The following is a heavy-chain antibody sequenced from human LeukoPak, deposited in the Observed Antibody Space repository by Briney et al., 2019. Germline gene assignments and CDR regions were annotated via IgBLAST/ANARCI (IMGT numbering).Heavy chain of an antibody. CDR1: GYTFTGYY. J-gene: IGHJ3*02. D-gene: IGHD3-22*01. CDR2: INPNSGGT. Sequence: ASVKVSCKASGYTFTGYYMHWVRQAPGQGLEWMGWINPNSGGTNYAQKFQGRVTMTRDTSISTAYMELSSLRSEDTAVYYCARSYYYDRQDAFDIWGQGTMVTVSS. CDR3: ARSYYYDRQDAFDI. V-gene: IGHV1-2*02.